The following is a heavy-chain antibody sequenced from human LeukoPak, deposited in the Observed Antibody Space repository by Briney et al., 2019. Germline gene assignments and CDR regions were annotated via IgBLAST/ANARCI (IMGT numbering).Heavy chain of an antibody. V-gene: IGHV4-34*01. D-gene: IGHD6-19*01. CDR1: GGSFSAYY. Sequence: PSETLSLTCAVYGGSFSAYYWSWIRQPPGKGLEWIGEINHSGITNYNPSLKSRVTISVDTSKNQFSLKLSSVTAADTAVYYCARDWGYSSGWSDGLDIWGQGTMVTVSS. J-gene: IGHJ3*02. CDR2: INHSGIT. CDR3: ARDWGYSSGWSDGLDI.